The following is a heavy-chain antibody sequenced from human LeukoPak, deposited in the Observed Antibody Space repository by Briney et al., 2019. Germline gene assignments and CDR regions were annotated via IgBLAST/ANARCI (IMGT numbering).Heavy chain of an antibody. J-gene: IGHJ3*02. D-gene: IGHD2/OR15-2a*01. CDR1: GFTFTNAW. CDR2: IKSKTDGGTT. CDR3: ITTTFNDVFDI. V-gene: IGHV3-15*01. Sequence: PGGSLRLSCEASGFTFTNAWMSWVRQAPGKGLEWVGRIKSKTDGGTTDYAAPVKGRFTISRDDSKNTLYLQMNSLKTEDTALYYCITTTFNDVFDIWGQGTMVTVSS.